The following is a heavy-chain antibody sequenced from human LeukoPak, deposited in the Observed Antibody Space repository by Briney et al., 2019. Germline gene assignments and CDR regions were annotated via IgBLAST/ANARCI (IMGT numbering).Heavy chain of an antibody. CDR3: ARGPYYDILTGYYISLRGFDY. CDR1: GGSFSGYY. V-gene: IGHV4-34*01. Sequence: NPSETLSLTCAVYGGSFSGYYWSWIRQPPGKGLEWIGEINHSGSTNYNPSLKSRVTISVDTSKNQFSLKLSSVTAADTAVYYCARGPYYDILTGYYISLRGFDYWGQGTLVTVSS. J-gene: IGHJ4*02. CDR2: INHSGST. D-gene: IGHD3-9*01.